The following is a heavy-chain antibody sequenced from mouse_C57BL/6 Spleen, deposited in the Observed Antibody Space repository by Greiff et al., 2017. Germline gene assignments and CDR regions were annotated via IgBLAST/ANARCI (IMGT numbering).Heavy chain of an antibody. Sequence: EVQVVESGGGLVKPGGSLKLSCAASGFTFSSYAMSWVRQTPEKRLEWVATISDGGSYTYYPDNVKGRFTISRDNAKNNLYLQMSHLKSEDTAMYYCARDRLTGTSNYFDYWGQGTTLTVSS. CDR3: ARDRLTGTSNYFDY. J-gene: IGHJ2*01. CDR2: ISDGGSYT. CDR1: GFTFSSYA. V-gene: IGHV5-4*01. D-gene: IGHD4-1*01.